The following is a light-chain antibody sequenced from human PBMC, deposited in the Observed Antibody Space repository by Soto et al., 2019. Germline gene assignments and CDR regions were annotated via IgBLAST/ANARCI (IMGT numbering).Light chain of an antibody. CDR3: QQYYDWPIT. V-gene: IGKV3-15*01. CDR1: QSVSSS. J-gene: IGKJ5*01. Sequence: EIVLTQSPGTLSLSPGERATLSCRASQSVSSSFLAWYQQKPGQAPRLLIYGASTRATGIPARFSGSGSGTEFTLTISSLQSEDFAVYYCQQYYDWPITFGQGTRLENK. CDR2: GAS.